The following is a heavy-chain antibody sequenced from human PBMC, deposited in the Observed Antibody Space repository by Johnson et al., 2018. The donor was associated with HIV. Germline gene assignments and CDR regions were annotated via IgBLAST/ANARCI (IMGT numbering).Heavy chain of an antibody. J-gene: IGHJ3*02. CDR2: IKQDESEK. D-gene: IGHD6-19*01. V-gene: IGHV3-7*01. Sequence: VQLVESGGGVVQPGGSLRLSCAASGFTLSSYWMSWVRQAPGKGLEWVANIKQDESEKYYVDSVKGRFTISRDNAKNSLYLQMNSLRAEDTAVYYCGQSGRWYSSDWYGVLDMWGQGTMVTVSS. CDR1: GFTLSSYW. CDR3: GQSGRWYSSDWYGVLDM.